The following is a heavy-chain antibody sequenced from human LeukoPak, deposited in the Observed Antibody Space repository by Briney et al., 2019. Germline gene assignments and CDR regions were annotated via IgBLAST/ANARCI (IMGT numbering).Heavy chain of an antibody. J-gene: IGHJ6*04. CDR2: ISWGGGST. Sequence: GGSLRLSCAASGFTFDDYARHWVRQAPGKGLEWVSLISWGGGSTYYAYSVKGRFTISRDNSKNSLYLQMNSLRAEDTAVYYCAELGITMIGGVWGKGTTVTISS. CDR1: GFTFDDYA. CDR3: AELGITMIGGV. D-gene: IGHD3-10*02. V-gene: IGHV3-43D*03.